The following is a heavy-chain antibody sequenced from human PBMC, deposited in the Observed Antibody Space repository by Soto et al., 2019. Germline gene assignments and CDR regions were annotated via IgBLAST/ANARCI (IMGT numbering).Heavy chain of an antibody. Sequence: GGSLRLSCAASGFTFSSYSMNWVRQAPGKGLEWVSYISSSSSTIYYADSVKGRFTISRDNAKNSLYLQMNSLRDEDTAVYYWARDHARIAVAGTHYYYGMDVWGQGTTVTVSS. CDR1: GFTFSSYS. CDR2: ISSSSSTI. J-gene: IGHJ6*02. CDR3: ARDHARIAVAGTHYYYGMDV. D-gene: IGHD6-19*01. V-gene: IGHV3-48*02.